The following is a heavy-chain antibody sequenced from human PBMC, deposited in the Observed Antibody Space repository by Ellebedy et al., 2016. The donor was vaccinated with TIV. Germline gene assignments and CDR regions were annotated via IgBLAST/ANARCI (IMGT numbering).Heavy chain of an antibody. CDR2: TSAYNGNT. D-gene: IGHD6-19*01. CDR3: ARDLRLYSSGWSPLGY. V-gene: IGHV1-18*01. CDR1: GYTFTSYG. Sequence: ASVKVSXXASGYTFTSYGISWVRQAPGQGLEWMGWTSAYNGNTNYAQKLQGRVTMTTDTSTSTAYMELRSLRSDDTAVYYCARDLRLYSSGWSPLGYWGQGTLVTVSS. J-gene: IGHJ4*02.